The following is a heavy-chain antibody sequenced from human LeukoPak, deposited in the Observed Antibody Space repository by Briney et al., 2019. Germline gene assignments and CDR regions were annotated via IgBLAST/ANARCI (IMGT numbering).Heavy chain of an antibody. CDR1: GFTFSSYA. Sequence: GGSLRLSCAASGFTFSSYAMHWVRQAPGKGLEWVAVISYDGSNKYYADSVKGRFTISRDNSKNTLYLQMNSLRAEDTAVYYCAGVGGLNDDYWGQGTLVTVSS. CDR3: AGVGGLNDDY. D-gene: IGHD1-26*01. CDR2: ISYDGSNK. V-gene: IGHV3-30-3*01. J-gene: IGHJ4*02.